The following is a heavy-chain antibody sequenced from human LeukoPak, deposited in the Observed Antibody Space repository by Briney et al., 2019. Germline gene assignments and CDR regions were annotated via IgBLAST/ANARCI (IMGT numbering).Heavy chain of an antibody. D-gene: IGHD4-17*01. V-gene: IGHV3-72*01. CDR3: ARGDGDYWFDP. J-gene: IGHJ5*02. Sequence: AGGSLRLSCAASGFTFSSYAMHWVRQAPGKGLEWVGRSRNKANRYTTEYAVSVKGRFTISREDSKNSLYLQMNSLKTEDTAVYYCARGDGDYWFDPWGQGTLVTVSS. CDR1: GFTFSSYA. CDR2: SRNKANRYTT.